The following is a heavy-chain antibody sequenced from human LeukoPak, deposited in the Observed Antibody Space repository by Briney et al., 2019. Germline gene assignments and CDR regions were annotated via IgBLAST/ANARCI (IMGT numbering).Heavy chain of an antibody. J-gene: IGHJ4*02. CDR3: ARGERSGSFDY. Sequence: ASVKVSCKASGYXLTFYHIHWARQAPGQGLEWMGIINPSGGSPDYAQKFQGRVTMTTDTSTSTVYMELSSLRSEDTAVYYCARGERSGSFDYWGQGTLVTVSS. CDR1: GYXLTFYH. V-gene: IGHV1-46*01. D-gene: IGHD1-1*01. CDR2: INPSGGSP.